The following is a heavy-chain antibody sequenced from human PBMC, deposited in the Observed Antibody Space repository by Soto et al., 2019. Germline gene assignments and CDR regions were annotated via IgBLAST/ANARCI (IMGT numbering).Heavy chain of an antibody. D-gene: IGHD3-22*01. J-gene: IGHJ5*02. V-gene: IGHV1-69*13. CDR2: IIPIFGTA. CDR3: ARVVEEDSSGYYYDLPNKITGFDP. Sequence: SVKVSCKASGGTFSSYAISWVRQAPGQGLEWMGGIIPIFGTANYAQKFQGRVTITADESTSTAYMELSSLRSEDTAVYYCARVVEEDSSGYYYDLPNKITGFDPWGQGNPVTVCS. CDR1: GGTFSSYA.